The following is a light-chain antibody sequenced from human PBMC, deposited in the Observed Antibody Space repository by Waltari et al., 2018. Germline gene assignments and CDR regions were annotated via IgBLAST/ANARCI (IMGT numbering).Light chain of an antibody. CDR3: QQSYSTPIT. CDR2: GAS. Sequence: EIVMTQSPATLSVSPGERATLSCRASQSVSSNLAWYQQKPGQAPRLRIFGASSRATGIPGRFSGSGSGTEFTLTISSLQPEDFATYYCQQSYSTPITFGQGTRLEIK. CDR1: QSVSSN. V-gene: IGKV3-15*01. J-gene: IGKJ5*01.